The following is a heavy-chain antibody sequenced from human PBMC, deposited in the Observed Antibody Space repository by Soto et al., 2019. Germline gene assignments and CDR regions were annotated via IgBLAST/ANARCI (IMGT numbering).Heavy chain of an antibody. Sequence: QVQLVESGGGVVQPGRSLRLSCAASGFTFSSYGMHWVRQAPGKGLEWVAVIWYDGSNKYYADSVKGRFTISRDNSKNTLYLQMNSLRAEDTAVYYCARGPGIAAAAIFDYWGQGTLVTVSS. J-gene: IGHJ4*02. D-gene: IGHD6-13*01. CDR1: GFTFSSYG. CDR3: ARGPGIAAAAIFDY. V-gene: IGHV3-33*01. CDR2: IWYDGSNK.